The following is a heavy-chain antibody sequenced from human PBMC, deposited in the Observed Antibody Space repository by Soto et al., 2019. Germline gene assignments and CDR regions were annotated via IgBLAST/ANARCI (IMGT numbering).Heavy chain of an antibody. CDR1: GYSFTDYH. D-gene: IGHD2-8*01. J-gene: IGHJ6*02. CDR3: ARGDSTDCSNGVCSFFYNHDMDV. Sequence: ASVKVSCKASGYSFTDYHIHWVRQAPGQGLEWLGRINPKSGGTSTAQKFQGWVTMTTDTSISTASMELTRLISDDTAIYYCARGDSTDCSNGVCSFFYNHDMDVWGQGTTVTVSS. V-gene: IGHV1-2*04. CDR2: INPKSGGT.